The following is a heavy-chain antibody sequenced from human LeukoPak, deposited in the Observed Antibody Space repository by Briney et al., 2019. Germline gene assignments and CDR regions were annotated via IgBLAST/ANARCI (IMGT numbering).Heavy chain of an antibody. J-gene: IGHJ6*02. CDR2: IYTSGST. V-gene: IGHV4-4*07. CDR3: ARELGGRFCTNGVCLGYGMDV. CDR1: GCSISSYY. D-gene: IGHD2-8*01. Sequence: SETLSLTCTVSGCSISSYYWSWIRQPAGKGLDWIGRIYTSGSTNYNPSLKSRVTMSVDTSKNQFSLKLSSVAAADTAVYYCARELGGRFCTNGVCLGYGMDVWGQGTTVTVSS.